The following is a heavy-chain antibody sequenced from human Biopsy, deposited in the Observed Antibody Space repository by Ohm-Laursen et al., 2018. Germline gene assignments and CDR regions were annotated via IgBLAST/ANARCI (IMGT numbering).Heavy chain of an antibody. V-gene: IGHV4-31*01. D-gene: IGHD3-22*01. CDR3: ARGDYFDSNGYFWFDP. CDR1: GASVKTSGYF. CDR2: IFNSANT. Sequence: SQTLSLTCSVSGASVKTSGYFWAWIRQRPGKGLEWIGYIFNSANTYYNPSLKNLITISGDTSKNQFSLKLNSVTAADTAVYYCARGDYFDSNGYFWFDPWGHGTLVTVPS. J-gene: IGHJ5*02.